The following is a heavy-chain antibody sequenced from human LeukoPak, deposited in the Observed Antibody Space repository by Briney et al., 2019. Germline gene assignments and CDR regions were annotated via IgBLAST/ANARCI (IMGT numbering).Heavy chain of an antibody. CDR2: IGGTGGFIT. D-gene: IGHD2-2*01. CDR1: GFTFSSHG. V-gene: IGHV3-23*01. J-gene: IGHJ4*02. Sequence: PGGTLRLSCAASGFTFSSHGMNWVRQAPGKGLEWVSGIGGTGGFITYYADSVKGRFTISRDNSKNTLYLQMNSLRAEDTAVYYCAKKIVVPAAILDWGQGTLVIVSS. CDR3: AKKIVVPAAILD.